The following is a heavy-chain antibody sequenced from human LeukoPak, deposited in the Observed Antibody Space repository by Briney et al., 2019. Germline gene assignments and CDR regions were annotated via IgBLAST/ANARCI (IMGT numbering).Heavy chain of an antibody. CDR2: ISGNGLSA. Sequence: GGSLRLSCTASGFSFSSHAMSWVRQAPGKGLEWVSAISGNGLSAYYADPVKGRFSISRDNPKSSLFLHMSSVTVEDTAVYYCSAAGYASVVWGQGTLVTVSS. V-gene: IGHV3-23*01. J-gene: IGHJ4*02. D-gene: IGHD5-12*01. CDR3: SAAGYASVV. CDR1: GFSFSSHA.